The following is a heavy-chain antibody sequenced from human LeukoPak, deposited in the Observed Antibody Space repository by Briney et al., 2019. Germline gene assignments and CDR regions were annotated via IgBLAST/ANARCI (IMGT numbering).Heavy chain of an antibody. CDR3: ARMDIVEAFDY. Sequence: SETLSLTCAVYGGSFSGYYWSWIRQPPGKGLEWIGEINHSGSTNYNPSLKSRVTISVDTSKNQFSPKLSSVTAADTAVYYCARMDIVEAFDYWGQGTLVTVSS. CDR2: INHSGST. J-gene: IGHJ4*02. D-gene: IGHD2-2*03. CDR1: GGSFSGYY. V-gene: IGHV4-34*01.